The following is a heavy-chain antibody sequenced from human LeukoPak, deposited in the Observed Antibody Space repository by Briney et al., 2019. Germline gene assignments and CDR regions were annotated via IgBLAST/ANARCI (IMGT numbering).Heavy chain of an antibody. CDR1: GFTFGDYA. CDR3: AKDAVAGTWLHY. Sequence: HPGGSLRLSCAASGFTFGDYAMHWVRQALGKGLEWVSLIRGDGRTTSYAGSVKGRFTISRDNSKNSLYLQMSSLSGEDTAMYYCAKDAVAGTWLHYWGQGTLVTVSS. CDR2: IRGDGRTT. V-gene: IGHV3-43*02. J-gene: IGHJ4*02. D-gene: IGHD6-19*01.